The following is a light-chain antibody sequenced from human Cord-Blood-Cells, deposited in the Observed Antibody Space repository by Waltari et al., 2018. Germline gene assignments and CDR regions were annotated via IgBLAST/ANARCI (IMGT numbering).Light chain of an antibody. CDR3: QQYDNLPYT. CDR1: QDISNY. Sequence: DIQMTQSPSSLSASVGDRVTITCQASQDISNYLNWYQQKPGKAPKLRIYDASNLETGVPSRFSGSVSGTDFTFTISSLQPEDIAAYYCQQYDNLPYTFGQGTKLEIK. V-gene: IGKV1-33*01. J-gene: IGKJ2*01. CDR2: DAS.